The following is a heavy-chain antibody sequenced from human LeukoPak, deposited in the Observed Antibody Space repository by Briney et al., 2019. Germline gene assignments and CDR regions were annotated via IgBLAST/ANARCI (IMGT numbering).Heavy chain of an antibody. D-gene: IGHD3-22*01. CDR1: GGSISSGGYY. J-gene: IGHJ4*02. Sequence: SQTLSLTCTVSGGSISSGGYYWRWIRQHPGKGLEWIGYIYYSGSTYYNPSLKSRVTISVDTSKNQFSLKLSSVTAADTAVYYCARRLGSSGYYYDWGQGTLVTVSS. CDR3: ARRLGSSGYYYD. CDR2: IYYSGST. V-gene: IGHV4-31*03.